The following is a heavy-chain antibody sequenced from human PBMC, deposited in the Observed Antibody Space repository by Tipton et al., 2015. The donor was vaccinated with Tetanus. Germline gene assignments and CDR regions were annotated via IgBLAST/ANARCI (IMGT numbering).Heavy chain of an antibody. CDR2: IYSGGDT. J-gene: IGHJ4*02. V-gene: IGHV3-53*01. CDR1: GFSISTCY. D-gene: IGHD1-1*01. Sequence: SLRLSCAASGFSISTCYINWARQAPGKGLEWVSVIYSGGDTFYADSVKGRFTISRDNSKNTVYLQMNSLRVEDTAVYYCARWGVLGLQHYLDYWGQGTLVTVSS. CDR3: ARWGVLGLQHYLDY.